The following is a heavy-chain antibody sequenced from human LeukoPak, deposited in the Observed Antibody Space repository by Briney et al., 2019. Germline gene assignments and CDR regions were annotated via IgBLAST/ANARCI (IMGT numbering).Heavy chain of an antibody. CDR1: GITISSDD. V-gene: IGHV3-23*01. Sequence: TGGSLRLSCAAAGITISSDDMSWVRQAPGKGLVWVTGISGSGGSTYYADSVTGRFTISRDNSKNTLYLRMNSLRAEDTAVYYCAKHTYYYESSGTTALFDYWGQGTLVTVPS. CDR3: AKHTYYYESSGTTALFDY. D-gene: IGHD3-22*01. J-gene: IGHJ4*02. CDR2: ISGSGGST.